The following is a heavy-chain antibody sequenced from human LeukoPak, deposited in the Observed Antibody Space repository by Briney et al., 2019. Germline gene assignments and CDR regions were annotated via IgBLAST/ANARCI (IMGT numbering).Heavy chain of an antibody. CDR2: IGTAVDT. CDR1: GFTFSSYD. Sequence: PGVSLRLSCAASGFTFSSYDMHWVRQATGKGLEGVSAIGTAVDTYYPRSLKGRFTISREKAKNSLYFQMSSLRAGDTAVYYCARGNNSRSSNMDVWGKGTTVTISS. J-gene: IGHJ6*03. D-gene: IGHD1-20*01. V-gene: IGHV3-13*01. CDR3: ARGNNSRSSNMDV.